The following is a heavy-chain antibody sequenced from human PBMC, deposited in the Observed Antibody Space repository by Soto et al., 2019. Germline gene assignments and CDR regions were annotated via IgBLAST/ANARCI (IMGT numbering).Heavy chain of an antibody. V-gene: IGHV1-18*04. CDR3: AREVDIVPPGGDY. CDR1: GYSFNTYG. Sequence: QVVLVQSGHEVKRPGASVKLSCKASGYSFNTYGVAWVRQAPGQGLEWMGWISGNNGNFMYAEKVEERVNMSTDTSTSKAYMELRSLRSDDTAIYYCAREVDIVPPGGDYWGQGTLVTVSS. J-gene: IGHJ4*02. CDR2: ISGNNGNF. D-gene: IGHD5-12*01.